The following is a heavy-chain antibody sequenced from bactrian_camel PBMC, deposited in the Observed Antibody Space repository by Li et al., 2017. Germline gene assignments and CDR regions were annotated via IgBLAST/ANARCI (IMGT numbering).Heavy chain of an antibody. CDR3: TRDRGLAVAAGSFDY. J-gene: IGHJ6*01. V-gene: IGHV3S40*01. D-gene: IGHD6*01. Sequence: VQLVESGGGLVQPRGSLRLSCGAFGFTFSLYYMSWVRQAPGKGLEWVSFISSSGGSTFYADSVKGRFTISRDNAKNTLNLELNSLKTEDTAMYYCTRDRGLAVAAGSFDYWAQGTQVTVS. CDR2: ISSSGGST. CDR1: GFTFSLYY.